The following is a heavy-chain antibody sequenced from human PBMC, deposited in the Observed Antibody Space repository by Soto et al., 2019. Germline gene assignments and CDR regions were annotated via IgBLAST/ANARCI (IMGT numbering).Heavy chain of an antibody. CDR3: ARTAWANSDFPFFP. V-gene: IGHV4-31*03. Sequence: SETLSLTCTVSGGSISSGGYYWSWIRQHPGKGLEWIGYIYYSGSTYYNPSLKSRGTISVDTSKNQFSLKLSSVTAADTAVYYCARTAWANSDFPFFPWAQGTLVPVS. CDR1: GGSISSGGYY. CDR2: IYYSGST. D-gene: IGHD3-3*01. J-gene: IGHJ5*02.